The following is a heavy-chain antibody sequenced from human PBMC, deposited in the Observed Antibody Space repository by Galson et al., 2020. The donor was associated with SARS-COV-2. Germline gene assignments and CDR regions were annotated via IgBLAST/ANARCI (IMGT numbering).Heavy chain of an antibody. CDR3: AKGDFYGVYYYYGMDV. D-gene: IGHD4-17*01. V-gene: IGHV3-9*01. Sequence: GGSLSLSCAASGFTFDDYAMHWVRQAPGKGLEWVSGISWNSGSIGYADSVKGRFTISRDNAKNSLYLQMNSLRAEDTALYYCAKGDFYGVYYYYGMDVWGQGTTVTVSS. CDR1: GFTFDDYA. J-gene: IGHJ6*02. CDR2: ISWNSGSI.